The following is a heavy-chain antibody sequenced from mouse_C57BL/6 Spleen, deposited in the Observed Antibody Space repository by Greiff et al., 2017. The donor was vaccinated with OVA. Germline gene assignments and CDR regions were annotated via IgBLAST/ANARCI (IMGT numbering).Heavy chain of an antibody. CDR1: GFTFSDAW. D-gene: IGHD2-5*01. J-gene: IGHJ1*03. CDR2: IRNKANNHAT. Sequence: EVKLVESGGGLVQPGGSMKLSCAASGFTFSDAWMDWVRQSPEKGLEWVAEIRNKANNHATYYAESVKGRFTISRDDSKSSVYLQMNSLRAEDTGIYYCTRRYSTYGELWYFDVWGTGTTVTVSS. CDR3: TRRYSTYGELWYFDV. V-gene: IGHV6-6*01.